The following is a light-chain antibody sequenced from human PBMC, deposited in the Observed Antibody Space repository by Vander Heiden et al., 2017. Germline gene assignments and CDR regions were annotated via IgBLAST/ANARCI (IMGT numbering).Light chain of an antibody. J-gene: IGLJ1*01. CDR3: CSYADFYYV. V-gene: IGLV2-23*01. CDR2: EGG. CDR1: SSDVGIYNL. Sequence: QSALTQPASVSGSPGQSITISCTGTSSDVGIYNLVSWYQQHPGKAPKLMLYEGGKRPSGVSNRFSGSRSGNTTSLTISGLQAEDEADYYCCSYADFYYVFGTGARVTVL.